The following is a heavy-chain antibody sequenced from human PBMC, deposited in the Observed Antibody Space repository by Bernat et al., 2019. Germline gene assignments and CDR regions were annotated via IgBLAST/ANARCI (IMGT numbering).Heavy chain of an antibody. J-gene: IGHJ5*02. CDR3: ERDHDYGDQGDWFDP. CDR1: GYTFTSYY. V-gene: IGHV1-46*01. Sequence: QVQLVQSGAEVKKPGASVKVSCKASGYTFTSYYMHWVRQAPGQGLEWMGIINPSGGSTSYAQKFQGRVTMTRDTSTSTVYMELSSLRAEDTAVYYGERDHDYGDQGDWFDPWGQGTLVTVSS. CDR2: INPSGGST. D-gene: IGHD4-17*01.